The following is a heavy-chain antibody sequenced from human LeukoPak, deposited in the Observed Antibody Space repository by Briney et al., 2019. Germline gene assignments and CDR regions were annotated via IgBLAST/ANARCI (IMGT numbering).Heavy chain of an antibody. CDR2: IWYDGTTR. J-gene: IGHJ4*02. V-gene: IGHV3-33*06. CDR1: GFDFNNYG. Sequence: GRSLRLSCAASGFDFNNYGMHWVRQAPGRGLDWVAVIWYDGTTRYNEDSVKGRFTISRDSSNSTLYLQVNSLRVEDTAVYYCAKDGLDDTAMLRDWGQGTLVTVSS. CDR3: AKDGLDDTAMLRD. D-gene: IGHD5-18*01.